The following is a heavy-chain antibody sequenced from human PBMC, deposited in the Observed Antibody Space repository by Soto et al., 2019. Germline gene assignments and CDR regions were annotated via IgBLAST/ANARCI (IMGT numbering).Heavy chain of an antibody. CDR2: ISGSGGST. Sequence: AGGSLRLSCAASGFTFSSYAMSWVRQAPGKGLEWVSAISGSGGSTYYADSVKGRFTISRDNSKNTLYLQMNSLRAEDTAVYYCAKDYVPLRYFDWPSDYWGQGTLVTVSS. D-gene: IGHD3-9*01. J-gene: IGHJ4*02. V-gene: IGHV3-23*01. CDR3: AKDYVPLRYFDWPSDY. CDR1: GFTFSSYA.